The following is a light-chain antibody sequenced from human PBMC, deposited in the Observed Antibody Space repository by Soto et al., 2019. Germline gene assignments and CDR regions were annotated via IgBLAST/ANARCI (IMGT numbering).Light chain of an antibody. J-gene: IGKJ1*01. V-gene: IGKV1-5*01. CDR1: QSISTW. CDR3: QQYSSYWT. CDR2: DAS. Sequence: DIQMTQSRSTLSASVGDRVTITCRASQSISTWLAWYQQRPGKAPEVLIYDASSLKGGVPSKFSGSGSGTEFTLTISDLQPDDFATYYCQQYSSYWTFGQGTKVDIK.